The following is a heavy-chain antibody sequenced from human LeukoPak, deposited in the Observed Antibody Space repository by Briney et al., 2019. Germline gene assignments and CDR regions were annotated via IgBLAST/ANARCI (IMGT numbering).Heavy chain of an antibody. V-gene: IGHV1-24*01. Sequence: ASVKVSCKASGYTLTELSMHWVRQAPGKGLEWMGGFDPEDGETIYAQKFQGRVTMTEDTSTDTAYMGLSRLRSEDTAVYYCARDRDSSGYYYGRNWFDPWGQGTLVTVSS. CDR3: ARDRDSSGYYYGRNWFDP. CDR2: FDPEDGET. J-gene: IGHJ5*02. D-gene: IGHD3-22*01. CDR1: GYTLTELS.